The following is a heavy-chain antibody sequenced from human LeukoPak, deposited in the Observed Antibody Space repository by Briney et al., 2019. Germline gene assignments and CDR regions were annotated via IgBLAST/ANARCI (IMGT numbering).Heavy chain of an antibody. D-gene: IGHD3-10*01. CDR2: INPKGGRT. J-gene: IGHJ5*02. CDR1: GYAFIKYH. V-gene: IGHV1-46*01. CDR3: ARDWYGETGIPYNWIDP. Sequence: ASVKVSCKASGYAFIKYHMHWVRQAPGQGLEWMGIINPKGGRTAYAQKFQGRITMTSDTSTDTFSMELSGLKSEDTAIYYCARDWYGETGIPYNWIDPWGQGTLVTVSS.